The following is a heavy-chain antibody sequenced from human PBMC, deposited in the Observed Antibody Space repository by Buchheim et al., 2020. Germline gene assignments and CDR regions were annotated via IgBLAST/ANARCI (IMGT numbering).Heavy chain of an antibody. Sequence: EVQLVESGGGLVQPGGSLKLSCAASGFTFSGSAMHWVRQASGKGLEWVGRIRSKANSYATAYAASVKGRFTISRDDSKNTAYLQMNSLKTEDTAVYCCTRLEAQYYYYYGMDVWGQGTT. V-gene: IGHV3-73*01. CDR2: IRSKANSYAT. CDR3: TRLEAQYYYYYGMDV. J-gene: IGHJ6*02. CDR1: GFTFSGSA.